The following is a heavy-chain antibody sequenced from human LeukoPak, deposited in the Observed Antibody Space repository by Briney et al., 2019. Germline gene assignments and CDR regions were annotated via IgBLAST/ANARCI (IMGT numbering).Heavy chain of an antibody. CDR3: ARYCGSENYCISY. Sequence: PSETLSLTCAVYGASFSTNYWIWIRQPPGKGLEWIGEINHSGTITYKPSLKSRLTISADTSKNHFSLKLSSVTAAHTAVYYCARYCGSENYCISYWGQGTLVTVSS. CDR2: INHSGTI. CDR1: GASFSTNY. D-gene: IGHD3-10*01. J-gene: IGHJ4*02. V-gene: IGHV4-34*01.